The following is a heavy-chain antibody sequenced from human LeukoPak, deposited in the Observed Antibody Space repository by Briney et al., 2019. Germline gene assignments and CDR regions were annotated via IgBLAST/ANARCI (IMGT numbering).Heavy chain of an antibody. V-gene: IGHV3-9*01. CDR2: ISWNSGSI. CDR3: AKDVGYDILTGYYSYASDY. CDR1: GFTFDDYA. D-gene: IGHD3-9*01. Sequence: GGSLRLSCAASGFTFDDYAMHWVRQAPGKGLEWVSGISWNSGSIGYADSVKGRFTISRDNAKNSLYLQMNSLRAEDTAVYYCAKDVGYDILTGYYSYASDYWGQGTLVTVSS. J-gene: IGHJ4*02.